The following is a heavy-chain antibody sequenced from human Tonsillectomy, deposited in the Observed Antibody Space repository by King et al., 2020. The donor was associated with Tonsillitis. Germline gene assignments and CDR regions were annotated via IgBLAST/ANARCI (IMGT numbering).Heavy chain of an antibody. V-gene: IGHV3-33*01. D-gene: IGHD4-11*01. J-gene: IGHJ4*02. Sequence: VQLVESGGGVVQPGRSLRLSCAASGFTFSSYGMHWVRQAPAKGLEWVAVIWYDGSNKYYADSVKGRFTISRDNSKNTRYLQMNSLRAEDTAVYYCAALTTVTTHSDYWGQGTLVTVSS. CDR2: IWYDGSNK. CDR1: GFTFSSYG. CDR3: AALTTVTTHSDY.